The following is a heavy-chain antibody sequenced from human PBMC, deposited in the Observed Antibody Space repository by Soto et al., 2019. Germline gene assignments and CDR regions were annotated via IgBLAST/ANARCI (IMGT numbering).Heavy chain of an antibody. CDR2: IIPIFGTA. CDR1: GGTFSSYA. V-gene: IGHV1-69*13. J-gene: IGHJ3*02. CDR3: ARDQGYFRGYNWNRDAFDI. Sequence: SVKVSCKASGGTFSSYAISWVRQAPGQGLEWMGGIIPIFGTANYAQKFQGRVTITADESTSTAYMELSSLRSEDTAVYYCARDQGYFRGYNWNRDAFDIWGQGTMVTVSS. D-gene: IGHD1-20*01.